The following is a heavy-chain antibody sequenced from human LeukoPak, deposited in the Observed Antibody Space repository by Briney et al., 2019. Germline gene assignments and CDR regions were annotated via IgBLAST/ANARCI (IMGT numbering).Heavy chain of an antibody. J-gene: IGHJ4*02. CDR1: GFNFGTYA. D-gene: IGHD1-26*01. V-gene: IGHV3-30*04. CDR2: ILSDGSLE. CDR3: GRGAILGGYNLIDD. Sequence: GGSLRLSCAASGFNFGTYAMHWVRQAPGKGLEWVAVILSDGSLENSANSVRGRFIISRDNSKKTLFLQMNRLRIEDTAVYYCGRGAILGGYNLIDDWGQGTLVTVSS.